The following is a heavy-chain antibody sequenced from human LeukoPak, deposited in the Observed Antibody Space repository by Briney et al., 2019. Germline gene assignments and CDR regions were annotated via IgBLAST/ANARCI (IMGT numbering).Heavy chain of an antibody. CDR2: IEYNGINK. CDR1: GFRFGGYA. CDR3: AKGLGWSALDY. Sequence: GGSLRLSCRGSGFRFGGYALSWVRRAPGKGLEWVTFIEYNGINKYYRDSVKGRFTISTDSPKNTVYLQMNNLRIEDTAVYYCAKGLGWSALDYWGQGTLVTVSS. V-gene: IGHV3-30*04. D-gene: IGHD3-3*01. J-gene: IGHJ4*02.